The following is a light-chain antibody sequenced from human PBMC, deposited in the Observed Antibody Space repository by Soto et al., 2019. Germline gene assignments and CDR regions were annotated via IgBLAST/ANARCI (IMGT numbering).Light chain of an antibody. V-gene: IGLV2-8*01. CDR3: TSYAGSNNFVV. Sequence: QSVLTQPPSASGSPGQSVTISCTGTSSDVGGYNYVSLYQQHPGKAPKLMIYEVSKRPSGVPDRFSGSKSGNTASLTVSGLQAEDEADYYCTSYAGSNNFVVFGGGTKLTVL. CDR2: EVS. J-gene: IGLJ2*01. CDR1: SSDVGGYNY.